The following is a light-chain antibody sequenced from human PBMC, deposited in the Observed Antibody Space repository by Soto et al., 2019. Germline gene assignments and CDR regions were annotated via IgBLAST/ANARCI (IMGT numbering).Light chain of an antibody. CDR1: QSVSYN. J-gene: IGKJ4*01. V-gene: IGKV3-15*01. CDR2: GAF. CDR3: QQYKNWPPLT. Sequence: EIVMTQSPATLSVSPGETATLSCRASQSVSYNLAWYQQKPGQGPRLLIYGAFTRATGIPARFSGSGSGTDFPLTISSLQSEDFAVYYGQQYKNWPPLTFGGGTKVEIK.